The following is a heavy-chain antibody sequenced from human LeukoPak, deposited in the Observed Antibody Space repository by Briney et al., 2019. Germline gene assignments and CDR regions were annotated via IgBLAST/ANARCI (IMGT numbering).Heavy chain of an antibody. CDR3: AREFRKGWDWFDP. J-gene: IGHJ5*02. CDR2: IYYSGNT. Sequence: SETLSLTCTVSGGSISSSSYYWGWIRQPPGKGLEWIGSIYYSGNTYYNSSLKSRVTISADTSKNQFSLKLSSVTAADTAVYYCAREFRKGWDWFDPWGQGTLVTVSS. CDR1: GGSISSSSYY. V-gene: IGHV4-39*07. D-gene: IGHD1-26*01.